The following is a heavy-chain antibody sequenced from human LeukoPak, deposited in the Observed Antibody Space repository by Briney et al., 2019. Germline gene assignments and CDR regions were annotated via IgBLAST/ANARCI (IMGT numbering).Heavy chain of an antibody. V-gene: IGHV4-4*02. Sequence: SETLSLTCAVSGGSISSSNWWSWVRQPPGKGLEWIGEIYHSGSTNYNPSLKSRVTISVDKSKNQFSLKLSSVTAADTAVYYCAAGYCSGGSCYRRVFDYWGQGTLVTVSS. D-gene: IGHD2-15*01. CDR3: AAGYCSGGSCYRRVFDY. CDR2: IYHSGST. J-gene: IGHJ4*02. CDR1: GGSISSSNW.